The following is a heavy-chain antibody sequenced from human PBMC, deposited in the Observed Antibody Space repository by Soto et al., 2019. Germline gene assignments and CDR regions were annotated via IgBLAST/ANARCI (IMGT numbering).Heavy chain of an antibody. CDR3: ARENDFYSRRMEV. J-gene: IGHJ6*01. D-gene: IGHD3-3*01. V-gene: IGHV1-69*01. Sequence: QVQLVQSGAEVKKPGSSVKVSCKASGGTFSSYAIRWVRQAPGQGLEWMGGIIPIFGTANYAQKFQGRVKITADESAVTAHLELCSLGSEDTAVFYWARENDFYSRRMEVWGRGTTVTVSS. CDR1: GGTFSSYA. CDR2: IIPIFGTA.